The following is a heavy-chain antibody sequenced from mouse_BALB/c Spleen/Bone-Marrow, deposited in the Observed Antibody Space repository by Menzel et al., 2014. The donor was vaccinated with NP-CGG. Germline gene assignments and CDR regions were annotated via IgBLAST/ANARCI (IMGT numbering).Heavy chain of an antibody. Sequence: QVQLKQSGPGLVAPSQSLSITCTVSGFSLTGYGVNWVRQPPGKGLEWLGMIWGGGSTDYNSALKSRLSISKDNSKSQVFLKMNSLQTDDTARYYCAREGPYGNYAMDYWGQGTSVTVSS. V-gene: IGHV2-6-7*01. CDR1: GFSLTGYG. D-gene: IGHD2-10*02. J-gene: IGHJ4*01. CDR3: AREGPYGNYAMDY. CDR2: IWGGGST.